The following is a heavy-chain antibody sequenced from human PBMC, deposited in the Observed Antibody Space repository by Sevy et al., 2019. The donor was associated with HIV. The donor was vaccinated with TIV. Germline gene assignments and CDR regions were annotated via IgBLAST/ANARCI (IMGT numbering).Heavy chain of an antibody. CDR3: ARDLWPISGSYHQDY. CDR1: GFTFSSYS. V-gene: IGHV3-21*01. Sequence: GGSLRLSCAASGFTFSSYSMNWVRQAPGKGLEGVSSISSSSSYIYYADSVKGRFTISRDNAKNSLYLQMNSLRVEDTAVYYCARDLWPISGSYHQDYWGQGTLVTVSS. D-gene: IGHD3-16*02. J-gene: IGHJ4*02. CDR2: ISSSSSYI.